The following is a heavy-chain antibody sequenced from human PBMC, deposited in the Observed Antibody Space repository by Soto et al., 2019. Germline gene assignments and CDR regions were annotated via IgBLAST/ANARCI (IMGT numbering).Heavy chain of an antibody. V-gene: IGHV4-31*03. J-gene: IGHJ3*02. CDR1: GDSISSGNYY. Sequence: QVRLQESGPGLVKPSQALSLTCTVSGDSISSGNYYWSWLRQHPGKGLEWIAYISYSGSTYYNPSLKSRVAISVDASETQFSLKLISVTAADTAVYFCARERAYYRNPGGSPGWVAFDIWGQGTMVTVSS. CDR2: ISYSGST. D-gene: IGHD2-8*02. CDR3: ARERAYYRNPGGSPGWVAFDI.